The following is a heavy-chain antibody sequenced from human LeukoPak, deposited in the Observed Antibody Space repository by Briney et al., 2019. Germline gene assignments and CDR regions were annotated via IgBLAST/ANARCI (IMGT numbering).Heavy chain of an antibody. J-gene: IGHJ6*03. D-gene: IGHD6-19*01. CDR3: AKGTGSHYFYYYMDV. CDR2: ITASGSIT. CDR1: GFSYITYA. V-gene: IGHV3-23*01. Sequence: PGGSLRLSCAASGFSYITYAMSWVRRAPGKGLEWVAAITASGSITYHADSVKSRFTVSRDNPKKTMYLQMDSLRVADTAVYYCAKGTGSHYFYYYMDVWGKGTTVSVS.